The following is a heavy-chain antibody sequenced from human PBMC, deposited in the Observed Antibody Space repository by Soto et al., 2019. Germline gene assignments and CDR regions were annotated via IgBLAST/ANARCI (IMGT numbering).Heavy chain of an antibody. CDR1: GFTFSSYG. CDR2: ISSDGSNK. CDR3: AKEALRYFYWSSLDYYYYYGMDV. Sequence: QVQLVESGGGVVQPGRSLRLSCAASGFTFSSYGMHWVRQAPGKGLEWVAVISSDGSNKYYADSVKGRFTISRDNSKNTLYLHMNSLRAEDTAVYYCAKEALRYFYWSSLDYYYYYGMDVWGQGTTVTVSS. J-gene: IGHJ6*02. D-gene: IGHD3-9*01. V-gene: IGHV3-30*18.